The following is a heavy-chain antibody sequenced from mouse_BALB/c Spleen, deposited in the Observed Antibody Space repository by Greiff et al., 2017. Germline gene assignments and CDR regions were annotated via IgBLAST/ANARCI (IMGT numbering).Heavy chain of an antibody. CDR2: ISSGSSTI. V-gene: IGHV5-17*02. CDR1: GFTFSSFG. CDR3: ARSYRYDSYWYFDV. J-gene: IGHJ1*01. Sequence: EVQLVESGGGLVQPGGSRKLSCAASGFTFSSFGMHWVRQAPEKGLEWVAYISSGSSTIYYADTVKGRFTISRDNPKNTLFLQMTSLRSEDTAMYYCARSYRYDSYWYFDVWGAGTTVTGSS. D-gene: IGHD2-14*01.